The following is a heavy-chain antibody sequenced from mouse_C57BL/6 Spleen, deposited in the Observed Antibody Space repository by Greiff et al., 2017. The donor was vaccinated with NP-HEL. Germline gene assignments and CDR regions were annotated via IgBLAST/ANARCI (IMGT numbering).Heavy chain of an antibody. CDR2: INPSSGYT. J-gene: IGHJ4*01. V-gene: IGHV1-7*01. Sequence: QVQLKESGAELAKPGASVKLSCKASGYTFNSYWMHWVKQRPGQGLEWIGYINPSSGYTKYNQKFKDKATLTADKSSSTAYMQLSSLTYEDSAVYYCARYGDDDYYAMDDWGQGTSVTVSS. CDR3: ARYGDDDYYAMDD. D-gene: IGHD2-2*01. CDR1: GYTFNSYW.